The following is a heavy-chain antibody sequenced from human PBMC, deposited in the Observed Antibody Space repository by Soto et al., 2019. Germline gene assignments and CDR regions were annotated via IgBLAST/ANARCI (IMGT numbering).Heavy chain of an antibody. Sequence: QAQLVESGGGVVQPGRSLRLSCAASGFTFSSYGMHWVRQAPGKGLEWVAVILYDGSNKYYADSVKGRFTISRDNSKNTLYLQMNSLRAEDTAVYYCAKDQDYGDYGGIFDYWGQGTLVTVAS. D-gene: IGHD4-17*01. CDR1: GFTFSSYG. V-gene: IGHV3-30*18. J-gene: IGHJ4*02. CDR3: AKDQDYGDYGGIFDY. CDR2: ILYDGSNK.